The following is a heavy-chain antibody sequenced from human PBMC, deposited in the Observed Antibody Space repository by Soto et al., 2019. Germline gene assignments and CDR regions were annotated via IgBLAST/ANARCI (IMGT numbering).Heavy chain of an antibody. V-gene: IGHV4-31*03. CDR1: GGSISSGGYY. D-gene: IGHD4-17*01. CDR3: ARHEDYGDYVFAFDY. CDR2: IYYSGST. Sequence: KASETLSLTCTVSGGSISSGGYYWSWIRQHPGKGLEWIRYIYYSGSTYYNPSLKSRVTISVDTSKNQFSLKLSSVTAADTAVYYCARHEDYGDYVFAFDYWGQGTLVTVSS. J-gene: IGHJ4*02.